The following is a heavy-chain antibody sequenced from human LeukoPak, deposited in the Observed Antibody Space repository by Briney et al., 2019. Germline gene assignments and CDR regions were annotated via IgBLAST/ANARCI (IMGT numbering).Heavy chain of an antibody. CDR2: INHSGST. V-gene: IGHV4-34*01. J-gene: IGHJ4*02. CDR3: ARLGGGYSYGFRYFDY. Sequence: SETLSLTCAVYGGSFSGYYWSWIRQPPGKGLEWIGEINHSGSTNYNPSLKSRVTISVDTSKNQFSLKLSSVTAADTAVYYCARLGGGYSYGFRYFDYWGQGTLVTVSS. D-gene: IGHD5-18*01. CDR1: GGSFSGYY.